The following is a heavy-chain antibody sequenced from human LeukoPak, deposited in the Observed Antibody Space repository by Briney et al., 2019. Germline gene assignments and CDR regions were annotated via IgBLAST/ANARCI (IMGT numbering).Heavy chain of an antibody. J-gene: IGHJ6*02. V-gene: IGHV4-59*08. CDR1: GDSISGYY. D-gene: IGHD4-17*01. CDR3: ARHVSGDYAWLDV. Sequence: KPSETLSLTCTVSGDSISGYYWSWIRQPPGKGLEWIAFIHSSGTTNYSPSLKSRVTISVDTSKNQFSLKLSSVTAADTAMYYCARHVSGDYAWLDVWGQGTTVSVSS. CDR2: IHSSGTT.